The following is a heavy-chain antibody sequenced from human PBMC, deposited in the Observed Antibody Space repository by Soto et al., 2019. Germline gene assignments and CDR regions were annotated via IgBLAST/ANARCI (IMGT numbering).Heavy chain of an antibody. CDR2: IKQDGSEK. V-gene: IGHV3-7*05. CDR1: GFTFSSYW. J-gene: IGHJ4*02. CDR3: ASTLASSSWPPLGFDS. Sequence: EVQLVESGGGLVQPGGSLRLSCAASGFTFSSYWMSWVRQAPGKGLEWVANIKQDGSEKYYVDSVKGRFTISRDNAKNSLYLQKNSLRAEDTAVYYCASTLASSSWPPLGFDSWGQGTLVTVSS. D-gene: IGHD6-13*01.